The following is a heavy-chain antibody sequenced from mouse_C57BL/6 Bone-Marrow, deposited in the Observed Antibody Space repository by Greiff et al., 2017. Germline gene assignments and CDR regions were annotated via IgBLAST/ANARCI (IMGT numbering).Heavy chain of an antibody. CDR2: ISSGSSTI. J-gene: IGHJ2*01. Sequence: EVKLVESGGGLVKPGGSLKLSCAASGFTFSDYGMHWVRQAPEKGLEWVAYISSGSSTIYYADTVKGRFTISRDNAKNTLFLQMTSLRSEDTAMXYCARDYYGSSSYFDYWGQGTTLTVSS. D-gene: IGHD1-1*01. CDR1: GFTFSDYG. CDR3: ARDYYGSSSYFDY. V-gene: IGHV5-17*01.